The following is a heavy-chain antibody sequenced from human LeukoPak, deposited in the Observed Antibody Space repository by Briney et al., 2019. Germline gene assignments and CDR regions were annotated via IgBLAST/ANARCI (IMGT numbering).Heavy chain of an antibody. J-gene: IGHJ2*01. Sequence: GGSLRLSCAASGFTFSTYVMHWVRQAPGKGLEWVAIIYYDGNTKYYADSVKGRFTIARDNSRDTLYLQMNSLRAEDTALYYCARVGRDPQGAWDVSHWYFDLWGRGTLVTVSS. CDR2: IYYDGNTK. D-gene: IGHD1-26*01. CDR3: ARVGRDPQGAWDVSHWYFDL. V-gene: IGHV3-33*01. CDR1: GFTFSTYV.